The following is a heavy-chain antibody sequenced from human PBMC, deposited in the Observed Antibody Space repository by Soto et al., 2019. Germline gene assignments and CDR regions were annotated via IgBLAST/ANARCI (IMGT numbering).Heavy chain of an antibody. J-gene: IGHJ4*02. Sequence: KPSETLSLTCTVSGGSISIGDYYWSWVRQTPGKGLEWIGYIYYTGSTDYNPSLKSRVTISVDTSKNQFSLTLRSVTAADTAVYYCAREISTAGTAPTDYWGQGTLVTVSS. D-gene: IGHD6-13*01. CDR2: IYYTGST. CDR1: GGSISIGDYY. V-gene: IGHV4-30-4*01. CDR3: AREISTAGTAPTDY.